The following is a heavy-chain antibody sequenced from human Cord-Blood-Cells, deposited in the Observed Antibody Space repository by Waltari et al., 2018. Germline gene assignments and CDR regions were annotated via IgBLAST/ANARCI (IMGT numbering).Heavy chain of an antibody. CDR3: AREGPSGNTQVTPDNHAFDI. V-gene: IGHV1-3*01. Sequence: QVQLVLAGAEVEKPGASVKVSWKASGYTFASYATHWVRQALGQGPGWMGWINGGKGNTKYSQKFHGRVPSPRDQYARTAHMELRSLRSEDTDVYDGAREGPSGNTQVTPDNHAFDIRGQGTMVNVSS. CDR1: GYTFASYA. D-gene: IGHD5-18*01. CDR2: INGGKGNT. J-gene: IGHJ3*02.